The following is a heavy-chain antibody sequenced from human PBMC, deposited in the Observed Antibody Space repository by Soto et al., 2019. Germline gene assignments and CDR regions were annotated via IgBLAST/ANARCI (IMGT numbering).Heavy chain of an antibody. V-gene: IGHV1-69*06. CDR2: IIPLFGTT. CDR1: GGYFNNRQTLNSYP. D-gene: IGHD3-16*01. J-gene: IGHJ6*02. Sequence: QVPVVQSGAEVKRPGSSVNVSCKASGGYFNNRQTLNSYPISWVRQAPGQGLEWMGGIIPLFGTTNYAQRFQGRVQITADKATSTTYLELNNATSDDTAVYYCAKSWGVEIYYYYYAMDAWGQGTTVTVS. CDR3: AKSWGVEIYYYYYAMDA.